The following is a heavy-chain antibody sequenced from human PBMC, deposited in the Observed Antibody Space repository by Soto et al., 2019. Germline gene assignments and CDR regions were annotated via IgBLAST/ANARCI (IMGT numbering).Heavy chain of an antibody. Sequence: SETLSLTCTVSGGSITSFHWSWIRQPPGKGLEWIGYIYSSGSTIYNPSLKSRVTISVDTSKNQFSLKLSSVTAADTAVYYCARYIYYDLGSRYLFYYCGKGTLVTVSS. D-gene: IGHD3-22*01. CDR1: GGSITSFH. V-gene: IGHV4-59*01. CDR3: ARYIYYDLGSRYLFYY. J-gene: IGHJ4*02. CDR2: IYSSGST.